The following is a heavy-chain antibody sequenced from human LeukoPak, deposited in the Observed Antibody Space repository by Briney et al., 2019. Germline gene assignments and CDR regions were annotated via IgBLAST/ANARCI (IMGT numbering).Heavy chain of an antibody. CDR3: SRGSGWLSVY. CDR2: ISGGTT. J-gene: IGHJ4*02. Sequence: GGSLSLSCEVSGVPVTSIWIHWVRQAPGKGLEWIGFISGGTTEYAASVKGRFTISRDDSTSIAYLQMNSLTTEDTAVYYCSRGSGWLSVYWGQGTLVTVSS. D-gene: IGHD6-19*01. V-gene: IGHV3-49*02. CDR1: GVPVTSI.